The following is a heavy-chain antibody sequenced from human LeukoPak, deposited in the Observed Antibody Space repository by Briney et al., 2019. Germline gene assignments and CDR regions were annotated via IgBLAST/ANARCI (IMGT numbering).Heavy chain of an antibody. J-gene: IGHJ4*02. D-gene: IGHD2-2*01. CDR1: GGSISSSTNY. CDR2: IYYSGRT. V-gene: IGHV4-39*01. CDR3: EILGYCGRTRCYPDN. Sequence: PSETLSLTCTVSGGSISSSTNYWGWIRQPPGKGLEWIGSIYYSGRTYYNPSLKSRVTISVDTSENQFSLKLSSVTAADTAVYYCEILGYCGRTRCYPDNWGQGTLVTVSS.